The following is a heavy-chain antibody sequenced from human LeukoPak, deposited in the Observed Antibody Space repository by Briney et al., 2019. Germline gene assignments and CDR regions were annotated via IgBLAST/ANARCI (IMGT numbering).Heavy chain of an antibody. CDR1: GGTFSSYA. V-gene: IGHV1-69*04. Sequence: SVKVSCKASGGTFSSYAISWVRQAPGQGLEWMGRIIPILGIANYAQKFQGRVTMTRNTSISTAYMELSSLRSEDTAVYYCARGKGIYCSGSSCYSAGDWFDPWGQGTLVTVSS. D-gene: IGHD2-15*01. J-gene: IGHJ5*02. CDR3: ARGKGIYCSGSSCYSAGDWFDP. CDR2: IIPILGIA.